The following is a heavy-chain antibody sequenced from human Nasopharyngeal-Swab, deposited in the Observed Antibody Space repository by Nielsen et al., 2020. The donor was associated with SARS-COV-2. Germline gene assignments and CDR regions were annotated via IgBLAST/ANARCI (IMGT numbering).Heavy chain of an antibody. Sequence: GESLKISCAASGFTFSSYAMHWVRQAPGKGLEWVAVISYDGSNKYYADSVKGRFTISRDNSKNTLYLQMNSLRAEDTAVYYCASPRSPDYYGSGAFDYWGQGTLVTASS. J-gene: IGHJ4*02. CDR3: ASPRSPDYYGSGAFDY. D-gene: IGHD3-10*01. V-gene: IGHV3-30-3*01. CDR1: GFTFSSYA. CDR2: ISYDGSNK.